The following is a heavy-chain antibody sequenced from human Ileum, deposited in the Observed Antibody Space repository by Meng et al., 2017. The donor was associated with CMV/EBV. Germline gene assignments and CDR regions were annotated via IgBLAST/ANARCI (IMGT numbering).Heavy chain of an antibody. CDR1: GFTFSSYS. CDR3: ARDPGGYGDYDDVPYYFGMDV. J-gene: IGHJ6*02. D-gene: IGHD4-17*01. CDR2: ISSSSSYI. V-gene: IGHV3-21*01. Sequence: GESLKISCAASGFTFSSYSMNWVRQAPGKGLEWVSSISSSSSYIYYADSVKGRFTISRDNAKNSLYLQMNSLRAEDAAVYYCARDPGGYGDYDDVPYYFGMDVWGQGTTVTVSS.